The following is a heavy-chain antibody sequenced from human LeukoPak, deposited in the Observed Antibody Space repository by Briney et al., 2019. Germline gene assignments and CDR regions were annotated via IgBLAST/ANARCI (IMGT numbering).Heavy chain of an antibody. D-gene: IGHD2-15*01. CDR1: GFTFDDYA. V-gene: IGHV3-9*01. CDR2: ISWNSGSI. CDR3: AKGSYCSGGSCFFDY. Sequence: GRSLRLSCAASGFTFDDYAMHWVRQAPGKGLEWVSGISWNSGSIGYADSVKGRFTISRDNSKNTLYLQMNSLRAEDTAVYYCAKGSYCSGGSCFFDYWGQGTLVSVSS. J-gene: IGHJ4*02.